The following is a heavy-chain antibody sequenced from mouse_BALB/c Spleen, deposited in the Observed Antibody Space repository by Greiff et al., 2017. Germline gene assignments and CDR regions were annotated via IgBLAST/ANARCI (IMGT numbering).Heavy chain of an antibody. CDR2: IRNKANGYTT. Sequence: EVKLMESGGGLVQPGGSLRLSCATSGFTFTDYYMGWVRQPPGKALEWLGFIRNKANGYTTEYSASVKGRFTISRDNSQSILYLQMNTLRAEDSATYYCARVTGYAMDYWGQGTSVTVSS. V-gene: IGHV7-3*02. J-gene: IGHJ4*01. CDR1: GFTFTDYY. CDR3: ARVTGYAMDY. D-gene: IGHD4-1*01.